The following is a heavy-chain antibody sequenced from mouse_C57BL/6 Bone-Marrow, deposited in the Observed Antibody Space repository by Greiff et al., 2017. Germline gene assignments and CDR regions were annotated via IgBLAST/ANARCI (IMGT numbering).Heavy chain of an antibody. V-gene: IGHV1-55*01. Sequence: VQLLQPGAELVKPGASVKMSCKASGYTFTSYWITWVKQRPGQGLEWIGDIYPGSGSTNYNEKFKSKATMTVDTSSSTAYMQLSSLTSEDSAVYYCARYPFAYWGQGTLVTVSA. CDR1: GYTFTSYW. CDR3: ARYPFAY. J-gene: IGHJ3*01. CDR2: IYPGSGST.